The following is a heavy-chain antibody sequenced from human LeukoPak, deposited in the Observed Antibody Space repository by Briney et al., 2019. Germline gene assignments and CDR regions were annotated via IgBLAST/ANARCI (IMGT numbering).Heavy chain of an antibody. V-gene: IGHV3-21*01. J-gene: IGHJ4*02. CDR2: ISSSSSYI. Sequence: GGSLRLSCAASGFTLSSMNWVRQAPGKGLEWVSPISSSSSYIHYADSVKGRFTIPRDNAKKPLYMQMHTLRAEDTAVYYCVRDKGYVDYWGQGTLVTVSS. CDR3: VRDKGYVDY. D-gene: IGHD2-15*01. CDR1: GFTLSS.